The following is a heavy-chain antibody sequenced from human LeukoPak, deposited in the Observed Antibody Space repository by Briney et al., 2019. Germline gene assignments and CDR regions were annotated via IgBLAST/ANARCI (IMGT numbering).Heavy chain of an antibody. D-gene: IGHD6-6*01. CDR3: ARRSSSSRWFDP. J-gene: IGHJ5*02. Sequence: SETLSLTCTVSGGSITSFYWSWIRQPPGKGLEWIGYIYYSGSTNYNPSLKSRVTISVDTSKNQFSLKLSSVTAADTAVYYCARRSSSSRWFDPWGQGTLVTVSS. CDR1: GGSITSFY. CDR2: IYYSGST. V-gene: IGHV4-59*08.